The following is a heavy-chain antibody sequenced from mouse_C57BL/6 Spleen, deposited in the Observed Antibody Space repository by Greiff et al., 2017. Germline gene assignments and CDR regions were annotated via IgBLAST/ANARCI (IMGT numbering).Heavy chain of an antibody. CDR2: IDPSDSET. V-gene: IGHV1-52*01. D-gene: IGHD2-5*01. CDR1: GYTFTSYW. CDR3: ARGGAYYSNHGGFAY. Sequence: QVQLQQPGAELVRPGSSVKLSCKASGYTFTSYWMHWVKQRPIQGLEGIGNIDPSDSETHYNQKFKDKATLTVDKSSSTAYMQLSSLTSEDSAVXYCARGGAYYSNHGGFAYWGQGTLVTVSA. J-gene: IGHJ3*01.